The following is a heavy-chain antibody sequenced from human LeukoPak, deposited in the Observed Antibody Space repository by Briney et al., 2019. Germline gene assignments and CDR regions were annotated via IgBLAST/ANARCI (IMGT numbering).Heavy chain of an antibody. CDR3: AREETILGVVIPNWFDP. CDR1: GFTFSSYW. CDR2: INSDGSST. D-gene: IGHD3-3*01. J-gene: IGHJ5*02. V-gene: IGHV3-74*01. Sequence: GGSLRLSCAASGFTFSSYWMHWVRQAPGKGLVWVSRINSDGSSTSYADSVKGRFTISRDNAKNTLYLQMNSLRAEDTAVYYCAREETILGVVIPNWFDPWGQGTLVTVSS.